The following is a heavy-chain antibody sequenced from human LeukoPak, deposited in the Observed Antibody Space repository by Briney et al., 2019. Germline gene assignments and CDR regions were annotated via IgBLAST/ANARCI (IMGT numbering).Heavy chain of an antibody. J-gene: IGHJ4*02. Sequence: GASVKVSCKASGYTFTGYYIHWVRQAPGQGLEWMGWINPNSGGTNYAQKFQDRVAMTRDTSISTAYMELSRLRSDDTAVYYCARVWLSIGYSSGWYGERHYYFDYWGQGTLVTVSS. CDR1: GYTFTGYY. V-gene: IGHV1-2*02. D-gene: IGHD6-19*01. CDR2: INPNSGGT. CDR3: ARVWLSIGYSSGWYGERHYYFDY.